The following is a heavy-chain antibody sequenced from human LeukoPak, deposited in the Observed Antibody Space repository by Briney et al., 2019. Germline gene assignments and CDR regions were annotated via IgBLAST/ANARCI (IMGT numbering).Heavy chain of an antibody. CDR3: ARDYGSGSSNFDY. CDR2: IYYSGNT. Sequence: PSETLSLTCTVSGGSINTPNYYWSWIRQPPGKGLEWIGYIYYSGNTNYNPSLKSRVTISVDTSKNQVSLKLSSVTAADTAVYYCARDYGSGSSNFDYWGQGTLVTVSS. D-gene: IGHD3-10*01. J-gene: IGHJ4*02. CDR1: GGSINTPNYY. V-gene: IGHV4-61*01.